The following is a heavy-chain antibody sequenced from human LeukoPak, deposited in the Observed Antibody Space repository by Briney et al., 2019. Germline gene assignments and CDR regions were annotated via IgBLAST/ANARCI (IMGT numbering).Heavy chain of an antibody. Sequence: PGGSLRLSCAASGFTFSSYGMHWVRQAPGKGLEWVAFIRYDGSNKYYADSVKGRFTISRDNSKNTLYLQMNSLRAEDTAVYYCAKGARAAEIDYWGQGTLVTVSS. CDR2: IRYDGSNK. CDR1: GFTFSSYG. D-gene: IGHD6-13*01. V-gene: IGHV3-30*02. CDR3: AKGARAAEIDY. J-gene: IGHJ4*02.